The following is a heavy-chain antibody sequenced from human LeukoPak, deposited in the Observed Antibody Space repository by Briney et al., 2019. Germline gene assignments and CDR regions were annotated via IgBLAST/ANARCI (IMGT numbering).Heavy chain of an antibody. CDR3: AREHKQQERRNFRWYYYYMGV. CDR1: GFTFSSYW. CDR2: IKQDGSEI. V-gene: IGHV3-7*01. Sequence: PGGSLRLSCAASGFTFSSYWMTWVRQAPGKGLEWVANIKQDGSEIFYVDSVKGRFTISRDNARNSLYLQMNGLRAEDTAVYYCAREHKQQERRNFRWYYYYMGVWGEGTTVTVSS. J-gene: IGHJ6*03. D-gene: IGHD1-1*01.